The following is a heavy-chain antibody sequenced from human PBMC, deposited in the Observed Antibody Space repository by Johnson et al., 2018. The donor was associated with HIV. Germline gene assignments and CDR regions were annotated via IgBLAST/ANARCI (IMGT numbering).Heavy chain of an antibody. CDR3: AKASGNGYYVDAFDI. Sequence: QVQLVESGGGVVQPGRSLRLSCAASGFTFSSYAMHWVRQAPGKGLEWVAVISYDGSNKYYADSMKGRFTISRDNSKNTLYMQMNSLRAEDTAVYYCAKASGNGYYVDAFDIWGQGTMVTVSS. D-gene: IGHD3-3*01. CDR1: GFTFSSYA. J-gene: IGHJ3*02. CDR2: ISYDGSNK. V-gene: IGHV3-30*04.